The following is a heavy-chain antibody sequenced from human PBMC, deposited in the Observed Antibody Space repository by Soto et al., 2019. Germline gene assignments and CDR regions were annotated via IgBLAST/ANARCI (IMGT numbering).Heavy chain of an antibody. CDR3: VRGEIYYDSADSYYDFDI. Sequence: GGSLRLSCAASGFTFSDYYMSWIRQAPGKGLEWVSFLSSSGSNVYYADSVQGRFTFSRDNSKNTLYLQMSSLRPEDTAVYYCVRGEIYYDSADSYYDFDIWGQGTQVTVSS. CDR1: GFTFSDYY. CDR2: LSSSGSNV. J-gene: IGHJ4*02. V-gene: IGHV3-11*04. D-gene: IGHD3-22*01.